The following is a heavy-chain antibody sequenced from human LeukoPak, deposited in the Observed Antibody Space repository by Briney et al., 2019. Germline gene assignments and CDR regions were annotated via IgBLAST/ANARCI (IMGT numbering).Heavy chain of an antibody. CDR3: ATSGGSYYFDY. CDR1: GGTFSSYA. Sequence: VASVKVSCKASGGTFSSYAISWVRQAPGQGREWMGGIIPIFGTANYAQKFQGRVTITADESTSTAYMELSSLRSEDTAVYYCATSGGSYYFDYWGQGTLVTVSS. J-gene: IGHJ4*02. CDR2: IIPIFGTA. D-gene: IGHD3-10*01. V-gene: IGHV1-69*13.